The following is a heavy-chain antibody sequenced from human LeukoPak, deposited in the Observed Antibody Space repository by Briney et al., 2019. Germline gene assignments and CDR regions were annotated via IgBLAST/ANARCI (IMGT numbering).Heavy chain of an antibody. J-gene: IGHJ4*02. CDR2: IYYSGNT. D-gene: IGHD5-18*01. V-gene: IGHV4-30-4*07. CDR1: GGSISSGGYS. Sequence: PSQTLSLTCDVSGGSISSGGYSWSWIRQPPGKGLEWIGYIYYSGNTYYNPSLESRVTISVDTSKNQFSLKLSSVTAADTAVYYCARGFSYGSFDYWGQGTLVTVSS. CDR3: ARGFSYGSFDY.